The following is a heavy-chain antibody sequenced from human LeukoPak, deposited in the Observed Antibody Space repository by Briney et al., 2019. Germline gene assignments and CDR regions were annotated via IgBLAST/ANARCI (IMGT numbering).Heavy chain of an antibody. CDR1: GVSISNHY. CDR2: IYYSGST. V-gene: IGHV4-59*11. Sequence: SETLSLTCTVSGVSISNHYSSWIRQPPGKGLEWIGYIYYSGSTNYNPSLKSRVTISVDTSKNQFSLKLSSVTAADTAVYYCARSGLEMATIKFWGQGTLVTVPS. D-gene: IGHD5-24*01. CDR3: ARSGLEMATIKF. J-gene: IGHJ4*02.